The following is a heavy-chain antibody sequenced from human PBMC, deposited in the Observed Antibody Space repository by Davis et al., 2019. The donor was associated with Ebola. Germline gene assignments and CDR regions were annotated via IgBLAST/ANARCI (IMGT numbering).Heavy chain of an antibody. Sequence: AASVKVSCKTSGYPFNAFYIHWVRQAPGQGLEWVGRVNANSGSTDFAQRFQGRVTMTRDTSTRTAYMALNSLRSDDTAVYYCARETGYYGSDYFDYWGQGTLVTVSS. CDR1: GYPFNAFY. D-gene: IGHD1-26*01. CDR2: VNANSGST. J-gene: IGHJ4*02. CDR3: ARETGYYGSDYFDY. V-gene: IGHV1-2*06.